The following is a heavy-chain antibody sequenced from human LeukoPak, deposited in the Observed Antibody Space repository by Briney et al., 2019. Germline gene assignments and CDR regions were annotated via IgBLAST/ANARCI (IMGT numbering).Heavy chain of an antibody. CDR1: GGSISSTNW. V-gene: IGHV4-4*02. Sequence: SETLSLTCGVSGGSISSTNWWSWVRQPPGQGLEWIGEISLTGETNYNPSLNGRVTMSLDGSRNQLSPTLTSVTAADTAIYYCSRESGAFRPFGYWGQGTLVIVPP. J-gene: IGHJ4*02. CDR3: SRESGAFRPFGY. CDR2: ISLTGET. D-gene: IGHD1-26*01.